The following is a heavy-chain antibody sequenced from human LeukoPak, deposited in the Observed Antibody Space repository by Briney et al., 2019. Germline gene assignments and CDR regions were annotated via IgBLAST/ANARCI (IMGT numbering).Heavy chain of an antibody. Sequence: PSETLSLTCTVSGGSISSFYWSWIRQPPGKGLEWIGSIYHSGSTYYNPSLKSRVTISVDTSKNQFSLKLSSVTAADTAVYYCARAYYYDSSGYYYFDYWGQGTLVTVSS. CDR2: IYHSGST. CDR3: ARAYYYDSSGYYYFDY. V-gene: IGHV4-38-2*02. J-gene: IGHJ4*02. D-gene: IGHD3-22*01. CDR1: GGSISSFY.